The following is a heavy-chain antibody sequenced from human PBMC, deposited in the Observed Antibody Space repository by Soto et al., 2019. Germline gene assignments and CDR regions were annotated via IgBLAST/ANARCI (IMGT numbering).Heavy chain of an antibody. CDR1: GYTFTSYY. D-gene: IGHD1-26*01. Sequence: GASVKVSCKASGYTFTSYYMHWVRQAPGQGLEWMGIINPSGGSTSYAQKFQGRVTMTRDTSTSTVYMELSSLRSEDTAVYYCARDAGGYSGSYSFDYWGQGTPVTVSS. J-gene: IGHJ4*02. V-gene: IGHV1-46*01. CDR2: INPSGGST. CDR3: ARDAGGYSGSYSFDY.